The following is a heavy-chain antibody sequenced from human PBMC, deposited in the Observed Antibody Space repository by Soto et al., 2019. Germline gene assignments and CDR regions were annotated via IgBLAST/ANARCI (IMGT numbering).Heavy chain of an antibody. D-gene: IGHD1-26*01. Sequence: PGGSLRLSCAASGFTFSSYSMNWVRQAPGKGLEWVSSISSSSSYIYYADSVKGRFTISRDNAKNSLYLQMNSLRAEDTAVYYCARDIVLGGDFDNLCQETMVTVSS. CDR2: ISSSSSYI. CDR3: ARDIVLGGDFDN. J-gene: IGHJ3*02. CDR1: GFTFSSYS. V-gene: IGHV3-21*01.